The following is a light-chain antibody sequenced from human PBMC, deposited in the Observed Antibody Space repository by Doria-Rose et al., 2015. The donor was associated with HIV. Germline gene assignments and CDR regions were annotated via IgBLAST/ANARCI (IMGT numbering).Light chain of an antibody. Sequence: RVTITCRASEAISSWLVWYQQKPGKAPKVLIYAASTLQSGVPSRFSGSGFGTDFTPTISNLQPEDFATYYCQQSNSFPITFGRGTRLEIK. CDR3: QQSNSFPIT. CDR1: EAISSW. CDR2: AAS. J-gene: IGKJ5*01. V-gene: IGKV1-12*01.